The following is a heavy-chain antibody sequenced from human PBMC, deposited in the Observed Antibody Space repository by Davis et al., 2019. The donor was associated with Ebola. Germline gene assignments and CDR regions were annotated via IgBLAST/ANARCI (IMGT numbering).Heavy chain of an antibody. CDR2: IKQDGGEK. CDR3: ARGSRGSRGDAFDI. CDR1: GSTFSTYW. V-gene: IGHV3-7*01. D-gene: IGHD3-10*01. J-gene: IGHJ3*02. Sequence: GESLKISCEASGSTFSTYWMSWVRQAQGKGLEWVANIKQDGGEKYYVDSVKGRFTISRANAKNSLYLRMNSLRAEDTALYYCARGSRGSRGDAFDIWGQGTMVTVSS.